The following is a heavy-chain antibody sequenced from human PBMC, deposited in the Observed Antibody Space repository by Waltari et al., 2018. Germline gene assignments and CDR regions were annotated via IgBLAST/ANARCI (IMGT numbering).Heavy chain of an antibody. CDR1: GFTFSIYW. V-gene: IGHV3-74*01. Sequence: EAQLVESGGGLVQPGGSLRLSCGASGFTFSIYWMHWVRQTPGKGLGWVSRINRDGSSTNYADSVKGRFTIFRDNAKNTLYLQMNSLRAEDTAVYFCSTSLAGDGSGYDAFDIWGQGTMVTVSS. D-gene: IGHD3-22*01. CDR3: STSLAGDGSGYDAFDI. CDR2: INRDGSST. J-gene: IGHJ3*02.